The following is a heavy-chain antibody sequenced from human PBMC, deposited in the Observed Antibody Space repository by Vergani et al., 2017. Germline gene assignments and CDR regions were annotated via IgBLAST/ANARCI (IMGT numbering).Heavy chain of an antibody. Sequence: EVHLEESGGGLVQPGGSLRLSCAASGFTFGDYYMAWIRLAPGKGLDWVASINRVGAETFYVDSVKGRFTISRDNAKTTLYLQMNSLRDEDRGVYYCARISGGSAPYLHYWGQGTLVTVAS. CDR3: ARISGGSAPYLHY. J-gene: IGHJ1*01. CDR2: INRVGAET. V-gene: IGHV3-7*01. CDR1: GFTFGDYY. D-gene: IGHD2-15*01.